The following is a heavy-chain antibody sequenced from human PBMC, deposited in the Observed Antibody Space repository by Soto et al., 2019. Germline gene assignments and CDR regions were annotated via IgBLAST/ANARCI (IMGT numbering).Heavy chain of an antibody. CDR2: IIPILGIA. CDR1: GGTLSSYT. V-gene: IGHV1-69*02. CDR3: ARSPSSGRAGWFDP. J-gene: IGHJ5*02. D-gene: IGHD6-25*01. Sequence: QVQLVQSGAEVKNPGSSVKVSCKASGGTLSSYTISWVHQAPGQGLEGMGRIIPILGIANYAQKFQGRVTITADKSTSTAYMELSSLRSEDTAVYYCARSPSSGRAGWFDPWGQGTLVTVSS.